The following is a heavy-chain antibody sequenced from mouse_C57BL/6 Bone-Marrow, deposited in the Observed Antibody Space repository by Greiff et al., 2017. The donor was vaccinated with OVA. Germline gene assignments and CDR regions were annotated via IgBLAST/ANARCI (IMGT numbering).Heavy chain of an antibody. J-gene: IGHJ1*03. CDR2: IYPGDGDT. V-gene: IGHV1-82*01. CDR1: GYAFSSSW. D-gene: IGHD2-10*02. CDR3: ARRGYGNYWYFDV. Sequence: VQVVESGPELVKPGASVKISCKASGYAFSSSWMNWVKQRPGKGLEWIGRIYPGDGDTNYNGKFKGKATLTADKSSSTAYMQLSSLTSEDSAVYCCARRGYGNYWYFDVWGTGTTVTVSS.